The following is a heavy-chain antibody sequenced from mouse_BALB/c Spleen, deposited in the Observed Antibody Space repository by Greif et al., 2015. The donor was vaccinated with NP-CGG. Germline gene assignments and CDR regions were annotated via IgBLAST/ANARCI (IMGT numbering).Heavy chain of an antibody. V-gene: IGHV1-84*02. CDR2: IYPGSGNT. CDR1: GYTFTDYY. Sequence: QVQLQQSGPELVKPGASVKISCKASGYTFTDYYINWVKQKPGQGLEWIGWIYPGSGNTKYNEKLKGKATLTVDTSSSTVYMQLSSLTSEDTAVYFCARRTGTEAMDYWGQGTSVTVSS. CDR3: ARRTGTEAMDY. D-gene: IGHD4-1*01. J-gene: IGHJ4*01.